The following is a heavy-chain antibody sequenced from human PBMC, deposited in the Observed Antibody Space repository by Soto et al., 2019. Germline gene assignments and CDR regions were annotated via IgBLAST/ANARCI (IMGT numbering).Heavy chain of an antibody. D-gene: IGHD2-15*01. J-gene: IGHJ4*02. CDR2: IIPIFGTA. CDR1: GGTFSSYG. CDR3: ARTQIIGDHGYDN. Sequence: SVNVSCRASGGTFSSYGVSWVRQAPGQGLEWMGGIIPIFGTAVYAQKFQGRVPTTADEATSAAHPELSSPRSEATAVSCGARTQIIGDHGYDNSGQGTLV. V-gene: IGHV1-69*01.